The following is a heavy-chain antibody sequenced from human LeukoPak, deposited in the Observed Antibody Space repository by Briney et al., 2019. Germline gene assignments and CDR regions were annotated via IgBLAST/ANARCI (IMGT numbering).Heavy chain of an antibody. Sequence: SQTLSLTCAVSGGSISSGGYSWSWIRQPPGKGLEWIGYIYHSGSTYHNPSLKSRVTISVDRSKNQFSLKLSSVTAADTAVYYCARGGQLPLDYWGQGTLVTVSS. D-gene: IGHD2-2*01. CDR1: GGSISSGGYS. CDR2: IYHSGST. CDR3: ARGGQLPLDY. V-gene: IGHV4-30-2*01. J-gene: IGHJ4*02.